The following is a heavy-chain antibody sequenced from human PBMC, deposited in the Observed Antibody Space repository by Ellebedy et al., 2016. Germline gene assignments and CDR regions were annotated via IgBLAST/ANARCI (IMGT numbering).Heavy chain of an antibody. CDR3: AGDPGGTYYTRYFDL. Sequence: GGSLRLSXEASGFDFSDCPMNWVRQAPGKGLEWISYISGIKTNATYYADSVRGRFTISRDNARNTLYLQMNSLRAEDTAVYYCAGDPGGTYYTRYFDLWGRGTLVTVSS. CDR2: ISGIKTNAT. D-gene: IGHD1-26*01. CDR1: GFDFSDCP. V-gene: IGHV3-48*04. J-gene: IGHJ2*01.